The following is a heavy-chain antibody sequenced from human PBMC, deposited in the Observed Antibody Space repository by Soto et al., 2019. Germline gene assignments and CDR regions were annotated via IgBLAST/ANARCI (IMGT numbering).Heavy chain of an antibody. D-gene: IGHD2-15*01. CDR3: TKDRVPDGIYSFDY. CDR2: IELSGTTT. V-gene: IGHV3-23*03. CDR1: GFSFSDYS. Sequence: EVQLLESGGDLVQPGGSLRLSCAASGFSFSDYSMNWVRQAPGKGLEWVAFIELSGTTTDYRESVKGRFTLSKDRSRRTVYLQMNNLRVEDAAVYYCTKDRVPDGIYSFDYWGQGALVTVSS. J-gene: IGHJ4*02.